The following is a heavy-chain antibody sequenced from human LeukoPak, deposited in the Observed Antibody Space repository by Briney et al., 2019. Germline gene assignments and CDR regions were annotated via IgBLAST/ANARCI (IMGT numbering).Heavy chain of an antibody. V-gene: IGHV3-7*01. Sequence: GGSLRLSCAASGFTLSSYWMTWVRQAPGKGLEWVANIKQDASERYYVDSVKGRFTISRDNAKNSLYLQMNSLRAEDTAVYYCATPTAGTWHFDYWGQGTLVTVSS. CDR3: ATPTAGTWHFDY. CDR2: IKQDASER. J-gene: IGHJ4*02. CDR1: GFTLSSYW. D-gene: IGHD1-1*01.